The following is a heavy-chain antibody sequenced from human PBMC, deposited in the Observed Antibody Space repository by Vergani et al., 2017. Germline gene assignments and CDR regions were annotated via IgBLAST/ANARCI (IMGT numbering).Heavy chain of an antibody. CDR2: INPSGGHT. CDR1: GYTFSTYY. CDR3: ARGDYGILTGYRY. V-gene: IGHV1-46*03. J-gene: IGHJ4*02. D-gene: IGHD3-9*01. Sequence: QAQVVQSGAEVKTSGASVKVLCKTSGYTFSTYYMHWVRQAPGHGLEWMGIINPSGGHTNYAQKFQGRVPMTRDTSTSTVYMERSSLRSEDSAIYYCARGDYGILTGYRYWGQGTLVTVSA.